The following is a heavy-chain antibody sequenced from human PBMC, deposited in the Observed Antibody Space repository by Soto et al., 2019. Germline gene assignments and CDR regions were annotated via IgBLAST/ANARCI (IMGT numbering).Heavy chain of an antibody. CDR1: GSTFSSYA. CDR2: ISPIFGTA. CDR3: ARTRDLDYGGNLGSFDY. D-gene: IGHD4-17*01. Sequence: QVQLVQSGAEVKKPGSSVKVSCKASGSTFSSYAISWVRQAPGQGLEWMGGISPIFGTANYAQKFQGRVTITADEATSTAYMELSSLRSDDTAVYYCARTRDLDYGGNLGSFDYWGQGTLVTVSS. J-gene: IGHJ4*02. V-gene: IGHV1-69*01.